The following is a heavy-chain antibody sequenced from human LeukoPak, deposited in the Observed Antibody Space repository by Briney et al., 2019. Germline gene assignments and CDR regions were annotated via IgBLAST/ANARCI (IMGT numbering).Heavy chain of an antibody. CDR2: IRSRANNYAT. J-gene: IGHJ6*03. CDR3: ARVSSKATVRGLITKKNYYYYMDV. CDR1: GFTFSVSA. Sequence: GGSLRLSCAASGFTFSVSAIHWVRQASGKGLEWVGQIRSRANNYATSYIASVKGRFTISRDNSKNTLYLEMNSLRAEDTAVYYCARVSSKATVRGLITKKNYYYYMDVWGKGTTVTISS. V-gene: IGHV3-73*01. D-gene: IGHD3-10*01.